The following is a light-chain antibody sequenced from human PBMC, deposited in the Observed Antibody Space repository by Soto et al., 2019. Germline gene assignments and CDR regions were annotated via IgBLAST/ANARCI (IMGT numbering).Light chain of an antibody. CDR3: QQRNIWPPVT. V-gene: IGKV3-11*01. CDR2: GAF. Sequence: EIVLTQSLATLSFSPGERATLSCRASPRVYNYIAWYQQKPGQAPRLLIYGAFNRATGIPARFSGSGSGTDFTLTINSLEPEDFAGYYCQQRNIWPPVTFGQGTRLEIK. J-gene: IGKJ5*01. CDR1: PRVYNY.